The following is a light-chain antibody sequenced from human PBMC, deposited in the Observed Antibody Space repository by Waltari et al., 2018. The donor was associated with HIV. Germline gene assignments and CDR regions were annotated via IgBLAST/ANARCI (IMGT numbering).Light chain of an antibody. CDR3: QLRSNWPQT. Sequence: EIVLTQSPATLSLSPGDRATLSCRASQSVGRSLAWYQQKPGQAPRLLIYDASSRATGIPVRFGGSGSGTDFTLTISSLEPEDFAVYYCQLRSNWPQTFGPGTKVDIK. J-gene: IGKJ3*01. V-gene: IGKV3-11*01. CDR2: DAS. CDR1: QSVGRS.